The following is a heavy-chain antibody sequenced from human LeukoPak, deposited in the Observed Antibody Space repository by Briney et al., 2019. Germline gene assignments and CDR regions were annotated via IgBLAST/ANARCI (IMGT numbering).Heavy chain of an antibody. D-gene: IGHD5-18*01. Sequence: SEPLSLMCTVSGGPNSSHYWMCPRQPPGGGLEWIAYLFERVNTKDNPSLQRRLPLSADTPKNQFSLSLSSVNAADHAVYFCSTIKRGSKFGYFDFWGQGIKVTVSS. CDR1: GGPNSSHY. CDR2: LFERVNT. J-gene: IGHJ4*02. CDR3: STIKRGSKFGYFDF. V-gene: IGHV4-59*08.